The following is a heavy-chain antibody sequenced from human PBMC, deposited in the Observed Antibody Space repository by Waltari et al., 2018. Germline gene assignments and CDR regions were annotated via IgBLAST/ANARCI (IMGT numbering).Heavy chain of an antibody. Sequence: EVQLVESGGGLVKSGGSLRLSCAASGFAFSVYNMNWVRQAPGKGLGWVSSISSISSYIYYADSVKGRFTIARDNAKNALYLQMHSLRAEDTAVYYCARTPSGNPIFGVLYDSWGQGTLVTVSS. V-gene: IGHV3-21*01. CDR1: GFAFSVYN. CDR2: ISSISSYI. J-gene: IGHJ4*02. D-gene: IGHD3-3*01. CDR3: ARTPSGNPIFGVLYDS.